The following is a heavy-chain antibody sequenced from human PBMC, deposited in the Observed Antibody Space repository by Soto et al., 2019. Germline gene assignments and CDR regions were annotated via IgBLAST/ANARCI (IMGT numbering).Heavy chain of an antibody. CDR2: IYSGGST. CDR1: GFTVSSNY. V-gene: IGHV3-66*01. Sequence: GGSLRLSCAASGFTVSSNYMSWVRQAPGKGLEWVSVIYSGGSTYYADSVKGRFTISRDNSKNTLYLQMNSLRAEDTAVYYCARGLGLWFGELLSGDAFDIWGQGTMVTVSS. CDR3: ARGLGLWFGELLSGDAFDI. D-gene: IGHD3-10*01. J-gene: IGHJ3*02.